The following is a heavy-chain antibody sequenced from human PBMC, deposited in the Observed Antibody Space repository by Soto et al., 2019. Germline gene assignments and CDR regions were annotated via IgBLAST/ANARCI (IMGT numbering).Heavy chain of an antibody. D-gene: IGHD5-12*01. CDR1: GYTFTSYD. V-gene: IGHV1-8*01. CDR2: MNPNSGNT. J-gene: IGHJ4*02. CDR3: TSEDVATGLV. Sequence: ASVKVSCKASGYTFTSYDINWVRQATGQGLEWMGWMNPNSGNTGYAQKFQGRVTMTRNTSISTVYMELRSLTFEDTAMYYCTSEDVATGLVWGPGSLVTVSS.